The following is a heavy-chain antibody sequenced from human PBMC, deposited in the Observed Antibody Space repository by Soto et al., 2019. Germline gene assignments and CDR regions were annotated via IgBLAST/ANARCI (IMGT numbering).Heavy chain of an antibody. CDR1: GDSISSGNKY. D-gene: IGHD3-16*01. V-gene: IGHV4-30-4*01. J-gene: IGHJ6*02. CDR2: IFSSGTT. CDR3: ARVPSPFDYYYAMDV. Sequence: NASETLSLTCTVSGDSISSGNKYWSWIRQPPGKGLEWIGYIFSSGTTYYNPSLKSRLTMSLDASQNQFSLKLNSLTDADTAVYFCARVPSPFDYYYAMDVWGQGTTVTVSS.